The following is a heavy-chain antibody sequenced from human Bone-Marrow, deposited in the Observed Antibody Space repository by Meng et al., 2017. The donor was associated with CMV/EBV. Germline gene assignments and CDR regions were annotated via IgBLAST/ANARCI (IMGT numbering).Heavy chain of an antibody. V-gene: IGHV4-31*02. CDR3: ARLVSTFGYDFDC. J-gene: IGHJ4*02. D-gene: IGHD3-10*01. CDR2: IYYSGST. CDR1: GGSISSGGYY. Sequence: TVSGGSISSGGYYWSWIRQHPGKGLEWIGYIYYSGSTYYNPSLKSRVTISVDASKNQLSLKLSSVTAADTAVYYCARLVSTFGYDFDCWGQGTLVTVSS.